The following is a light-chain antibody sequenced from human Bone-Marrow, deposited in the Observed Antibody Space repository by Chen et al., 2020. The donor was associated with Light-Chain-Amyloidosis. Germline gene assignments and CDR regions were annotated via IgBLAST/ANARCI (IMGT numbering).Light chain of an antibody. CDR3: EEYNRLAPS. CDR2: KAS. Sequence: DIQMTQSPSTLSASVGARVTITCRASQNINTWLAWYQQKPEKAPQLLIYKASNLESGVPSSFSVISSGTELTLTISIRQPDEFSTNYCEEYNRLAPSFGQGTKV. V-gene: IGKV1-5*03. J-gene: IGKJ1*01. CDR1: QNINTW.